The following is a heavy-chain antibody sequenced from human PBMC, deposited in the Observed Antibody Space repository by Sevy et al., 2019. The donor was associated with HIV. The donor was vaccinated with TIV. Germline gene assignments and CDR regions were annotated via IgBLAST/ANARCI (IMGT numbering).Heavy chain of an antibody. D-gene: IGHD4-17*01. CDR3: ARDWAVTGAFDI. J-gene: IGHJ3*02. V-gene: IGHV3-33*01. Sequence: GGSLRLSCAASGFTFSSYGMHWVRQAPGKGLEWVAVIWYDGSNKYYADSVKDRFTISRDNSKNTLYLQMNSLRAEDTAVYYCARDWAVTGAFDIWGQGTMVTVSS. CDR2: IWYDGSNK. CDR1: GFTFSSYG.